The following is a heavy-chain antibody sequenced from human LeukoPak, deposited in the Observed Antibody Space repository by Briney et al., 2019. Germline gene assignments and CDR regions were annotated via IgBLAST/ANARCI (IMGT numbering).Heavy chain of an antibody. Sequence: ASVKVSCEASGYTFTSYYMHWVRQAPGQGLEWMGIINPSGGSTGYAQKFQGRVTITADESTSTAYMELSSLRSEDTAVYYCARGKVYGSGSYYTVSYYYYYMDVWGKGTTVTISS. CDR1: GYTFTSYY. J-gene: IGHJ6*03. V-gene: IGHV1-46*01. CDR2: INPSGGST. CDR3: ARGKVYGSGSYYTVSYYYYYMDV. D-gene: IGHD3-10*01.